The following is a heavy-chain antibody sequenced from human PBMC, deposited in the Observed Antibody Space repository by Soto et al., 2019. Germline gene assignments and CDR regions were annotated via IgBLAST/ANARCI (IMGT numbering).Heavy chain of an antibody. D-gene: IGHD2-2*01. Sequence: LSLTCAVSGGSISSSNWWSWVRQPPGKGLEWIGEIYHSGSTNYNPSLKSRVTISVDKSKNQFSLKLSSVTAADTAVYYCATRGGCGSSTSCYFGFVYWGQGTLVTVSS. V-gene: IGHV4-4*02. CDR2: IYHSGST. J-gene: IGHJ4*02. CDR3: ATRGGCGSSTSCYFGFVY. CDR1: GGSISSSNW.